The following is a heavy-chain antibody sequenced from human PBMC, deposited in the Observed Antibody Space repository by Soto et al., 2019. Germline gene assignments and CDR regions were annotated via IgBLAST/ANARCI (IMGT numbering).Heavy chain of an antibody. CDR1: GYSFTSYA. V-gene: IGHV1-3*05. D-gene: IGHD6-19*01. J-gene: IGHJ4*02. CDR3: ARAVAVPASCDY. CDR2: INAGNGNT. Sequence: QVQLVQSGAEEKKPEASVKVSCKASGYSFTSYAMHWVRQAPGQRLEWMGWINAGNGNTKYSQKFQGRVTITRDTSASTAYMELSSLRSEDTAMYYCARAVAVPASCDYWGQGTLVTVSS.